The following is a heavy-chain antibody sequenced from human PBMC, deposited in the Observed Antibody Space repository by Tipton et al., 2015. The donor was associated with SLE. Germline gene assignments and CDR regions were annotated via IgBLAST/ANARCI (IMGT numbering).Heavy chain of an antibody. D-gene: IGHD4-17*01. Sequence: QVQLVQSGAEVKKPGSSVKVSCKISGGIFRNFAITWVRQAPGQGLEWMGGIIPLLNTSNYAQRLQDRVRITTDESASTAYIELSSLISEDTAVYYCAREGLADYALDYWGQGTLITVSS. CDR3: AREGLADYALDY. V-gene: IGHV1-69*01. CDR2: IIPLLNTS. J-gene: IGHJ4*02. CDR1: GGIFRNFA.